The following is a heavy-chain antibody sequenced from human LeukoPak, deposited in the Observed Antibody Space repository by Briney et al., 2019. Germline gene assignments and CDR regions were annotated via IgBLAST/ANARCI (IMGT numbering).Heavy chain of an antibody. CDR2: MNPNSGDT. V-gene: IGHV1-8*01. J-gene: IGHJ4*02. CDR1: GYTFTTYD. D-gene: IGHD3-22*01. Sequence: ASVKVSCKASGYTFTTYDITWVRQATGQGLEWMGWMNPNSGDTAYAQKFQGRVAMTRDTSISTAYMELSSLRSEDTAVYYCARGLGDYYDTSGYYYAVPAHWGQGALVTVSS. CDR3: ARGLGDYYDTSGYYYAVPAH.